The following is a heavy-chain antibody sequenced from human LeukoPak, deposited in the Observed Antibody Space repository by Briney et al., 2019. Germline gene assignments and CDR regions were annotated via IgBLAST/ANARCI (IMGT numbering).Heavy chain of an antibody. D-gene: IGHD2-15*01. V-gene: IGHV4-34*01. CDR1: GGSFSGYY. CDR3: ARDLVVVAATGWFDP. Sequence: SETLSLTCAVYGGSFSGYYWSWIRQPPGKGLEWIGEINHSGSTNYNPSLKSRVTISVDTSKNQFSLKLSSVTAADTAVYYCARDLVVVAATGWFDPRGQGTLVTVSS. CDR2: INHSGST. J-gene: IGHJ5*02.